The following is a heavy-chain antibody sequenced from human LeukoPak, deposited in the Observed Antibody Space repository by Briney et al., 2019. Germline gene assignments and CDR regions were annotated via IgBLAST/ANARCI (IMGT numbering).Heavy chain of an antibody. CDR1: GGSFSGYY. V-gene: IGHV4-34*01. J-gene: IGHJ3*02. Sequence: PSETLSLTCAVYGGSFSGYYWSWIRQPPGKGLEGIGEINHSGSTNYNPSLKSRVTISVDASKNQFSLKLSSVTAADTAVYYCATMVRGVIWAFDIWGQGTMVTVSS. CDR3: ATMVRGVIWAFDI. CDR2: INHSGST. D-gene: IGHD3-10*01.